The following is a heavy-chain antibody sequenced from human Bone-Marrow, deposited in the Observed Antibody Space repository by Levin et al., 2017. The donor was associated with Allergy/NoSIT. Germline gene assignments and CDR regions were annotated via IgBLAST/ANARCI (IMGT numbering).Heavy chain of an antibody. CDR2: ISAYNGNT. J-gene: IGHJ5*02. D-gene: IGHD2-2*01. CDR3: ARYPTLGPAATHNWFDP. V-gene: IGHV1-18*01. CDR1: GYTFTSYG. Sequence: ASVKVSCKASGYTFTSYGISWVRQAPGQGLEWMGWISAYNGNTNYAQKLQGRVTMTTDTSTSTAYMELRSLRSDDTAVYYCARYPTLGPAATHNWFDPWGQGTLVTVSS.